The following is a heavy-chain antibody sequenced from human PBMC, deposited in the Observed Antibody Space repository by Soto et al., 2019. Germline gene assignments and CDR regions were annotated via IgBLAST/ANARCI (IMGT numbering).Heavy chain of an antibody. CDR2: IIPIFGTA. J-gene: IGHJ5*02. V-gene: IGHV1-69*13. D-gene: IGHD3-22*01. Sequence: SVKVSCKASGGTFSSYAISWVRQAPGQGLEWMGGIIPIFGTANYAQKCQGRVTITADESTSTAYMELSSLRSEDTAVYYCARGGSLITMIPWFDPWGQGTLVTVSS. CDR3: ARGGSLITMIPWFDP. CDR1: GGTFSSYA.